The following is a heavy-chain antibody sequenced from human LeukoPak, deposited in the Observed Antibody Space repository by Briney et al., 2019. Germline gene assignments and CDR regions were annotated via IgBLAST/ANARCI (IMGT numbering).Heavy chain of an antibody. J-gene: IGHJ4*02. CDR3: ARVTYYYGSGTDMADY. CDR2: ISSSGSTI. Sequence: GGSLRLSCAASGFTFSSYEMNWVRQAPGKGLEWVSYISSSGSTIYYADSVKGRFTISRDNAKNSLYLQMNSLRAEDTAVYYCARVTYYYGSGTDMADYWGQGTLVTVSS. CDR1: GFTFSSYE. D-gene: IGHD3-10*01. V-gene: IGHV3-48*03.